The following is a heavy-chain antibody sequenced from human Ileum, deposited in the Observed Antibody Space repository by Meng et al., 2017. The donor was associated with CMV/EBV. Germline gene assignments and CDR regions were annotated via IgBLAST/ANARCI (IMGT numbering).Heavy chain of an antibody. Sequence: GGSLRLSCAASGFSVSSNYMTWVRQAPGKGLEWVSVIYSGGSAAYAESVKGRFTISRDNSMNTLYLQMNSLRAEDTAVYYCARYSDFWSGVDYWGQGALVTVSS. CDR2: IYSGGSA. CDR1: GFSVSSNY. CDR3: ARYSDFWSGVDY. D-gene: IGHD3-3*01. V-gene: IGHV3-53*05. J-gene: IGHJ4*02.